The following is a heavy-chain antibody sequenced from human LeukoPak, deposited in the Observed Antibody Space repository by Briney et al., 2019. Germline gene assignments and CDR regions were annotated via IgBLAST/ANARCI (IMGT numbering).Heavy chain of an antibody. CDR3: ARGNSDCPYFFDS. J-gene: IGHJ4*02. CDR1: GASISGGLYS. V-gene: IGHV4-30-2*01. D-gene: IGHD2-21*02. CDR2: IFHTGNT. Sequence: PSQTLSLTCAVSGASISGGLYSWNWIRQPPGKGLEWLGYIFHTGNTYYSPSLKSRVTISVDRSKTQFSLKLTSVTAADTAMYYCARGNSDCPYFFDSWGQGALVTVSS.